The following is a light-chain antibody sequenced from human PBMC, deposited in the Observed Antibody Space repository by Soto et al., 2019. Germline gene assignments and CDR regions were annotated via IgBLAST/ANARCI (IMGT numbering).Light chain of an antibody. CDR2: GAS. CDR1: ESVNHN. J-gene: IGKJ5*01. V-gene: IGKV3-15*01. CDR3: HQYNNWPPNT. Sequence: DRVMTQSPATLSASPGESTTLSCRASESVNHNLAWYQQKPGQPPRLLIYGASSRAPGVPARFSGSGTGTEFTLTISSLPSEDFAVYYCHQYNNWPPNTFGQGTRLEMK.